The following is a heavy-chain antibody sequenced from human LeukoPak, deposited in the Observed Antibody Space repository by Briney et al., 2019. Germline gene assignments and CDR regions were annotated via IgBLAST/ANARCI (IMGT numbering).Heavy chain of an antibody. CDR2: INHSGST. D-gene: IGHD3-3*01. J-gene: IGHJ4*02. V-gene: IGHV4-34*01. CDR3: ASSYYDFWSGYFSSH. CDR1: GGSFSGYY. Sequence: SETLSLTCAVCGGSFSGYYWSWIRQPPGKGLEWIGEINHSGSTNYNPSLKSRVTISVDTSKNQFSLKLSSVTAADTAVYYCASSYYDFWSGYFSSHWGQGTLVTVSS.